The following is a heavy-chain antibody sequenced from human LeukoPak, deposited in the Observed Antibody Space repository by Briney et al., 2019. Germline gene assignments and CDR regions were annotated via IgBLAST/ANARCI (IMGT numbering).Heavy chain of an antibody. CDR3: ASSSSWYSSFGYFDY. V-gene: IGHV4-59*01. CDR1: GGSISSYY. D-gene: IGHD6-13*01. J-gene: IGHJ4*02. Sequence: SETLSLTCTVSGGSISSYYWSWIRQHPGKGLEWIGYIYYSGSTNYNPSLKSRVTISVDTSKNQFSLKLSSVTAADTAVYYCASSSSWYSSFGYFDYWGQGTLVTVSS. CDR2: IYYSGST.